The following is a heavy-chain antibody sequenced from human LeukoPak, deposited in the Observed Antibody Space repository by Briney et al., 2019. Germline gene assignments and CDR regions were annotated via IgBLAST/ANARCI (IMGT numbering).Heavy chain of an antibody. CDR3: ARSDYFHN. CDR1: GFTFSTYW. V-gene: IGHV3-74*01. CDR2: IKGDGSRT. D-gene: IGHD6-19*01. Sequence: GGSLRLSCAASGFTFSTYWMHWVGQVPGKGLVWVSRIKGDGSRTVYADSVKGRFTISRDNAKNTLSLQMNSLRAEDTAVYYCARSDYFHNSGQGTLVTVSS. J-gene: IGHJ4*02.